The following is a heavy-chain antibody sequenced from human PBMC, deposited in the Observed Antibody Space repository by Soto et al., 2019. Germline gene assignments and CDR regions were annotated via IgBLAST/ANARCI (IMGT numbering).Heavy chain of an antibody. Sequence: SVKVSCKASGGTLSSYAISWVRQAPRQGLEWMGGIIPIFGTANYAQKFQGRVTITADESTSTAYMELSSLRSEDTTVYYCARDSPGPTPTYYFDYWGQGTLVTVPQ. CDR1: GGTLSSYA. V-gene: IGHV1-69*13. CDR2: IIPIFGTA. J-gene: IGHJ4*02. CDR3: ARDSPGPTPTYYFDY. D-gene: IGHD1-1*01.